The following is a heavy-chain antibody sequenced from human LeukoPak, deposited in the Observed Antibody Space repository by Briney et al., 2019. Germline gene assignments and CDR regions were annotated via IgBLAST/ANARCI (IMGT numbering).Heavy chain of an antibody. CDR2: MNPNSGNT. V-gene: IGHV1-8*01. D-gene: IGHD2-2*01. CDR3: ARVPAAMRGRYYYYMDV. Sequence: GASVKVSCKASGYTFTSYDINWVRQATGQGLEWMGWMNPNSGNTGYAQKFQGRVTMTRNTSISTAYMELSSLRSEDTAVYYCARVPAAMRGRYYYYMDVWGKGTTVTISS. J-gene: IGHJ6*03. CDR1: GYTFTSYD.